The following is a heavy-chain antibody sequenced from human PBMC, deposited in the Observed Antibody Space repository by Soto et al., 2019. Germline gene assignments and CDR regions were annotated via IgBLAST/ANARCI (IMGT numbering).Heavy chain of an antibody. CDR1: GFTFSDYY. D-gene: IGHD5-18*01. J-gene: IGHJ4*02. CDR2: ISSSSGYT. Sequence: QVQLVESGGGLVKPGGSLRLSCAASGFTFSDYYMSWIRQAPGEGLELVSFISSSSGYTTYADSVMGRFTISRDNAKNSLYLQMNSVRAEDTAVYYCARDRYGYNYGSSHPPDYWGQGTLVTVSS. V-gene: IGHV3-11*06. CDR3: ARDRYGYNYGSSHPPDY.